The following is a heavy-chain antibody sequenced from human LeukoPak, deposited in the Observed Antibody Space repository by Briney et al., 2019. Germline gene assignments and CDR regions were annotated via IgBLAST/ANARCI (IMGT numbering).Heavy chain of an antibody. Sequence: PGGSLRLSCAASGFTFSSYAMSWVRQAPGKGLEWVSAISGSSGSTFYADSVKGRFTISKDTSKNTLYLHMSSLRADDTAVYYCAKGGYDYVEVAYFDYWGQGTLVTVSS. V-gene: IGHV3-23*01. CDR1: GFTFSSYA. J-gene: IGHJ4*02. CDR3: AKGGYDYVEVAYFDY. CDR2: ISGSSGST. D-gene: IGHD5-12*01.